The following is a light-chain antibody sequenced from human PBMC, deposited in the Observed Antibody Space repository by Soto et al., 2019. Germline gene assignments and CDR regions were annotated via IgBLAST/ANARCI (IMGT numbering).Light chain of an antibody. Sequence: IQLTQSPASLSASLGDRVTITCRASQGISRYLAWYQQKPGKAPKLLIYAASTLQSGVPSRFSGSGSGTDFTLTISSMQPEDFATYYCQQYNSYWTFGQGTKVDI. J-gene: IGKJ1*01. CDR2: AAS. V-gene: IGKV1-9*01. CDR3: QQYNSYWT. CDR1: QGISRY.